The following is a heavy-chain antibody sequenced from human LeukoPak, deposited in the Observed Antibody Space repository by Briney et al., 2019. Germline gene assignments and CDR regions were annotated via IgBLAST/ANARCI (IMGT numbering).Heavy chain of an antibody. J-gene: IGHJ1*01. CDR3: ARVGYDGQWPEEYFQH. CDR1: GGSFSGYY. V-gene: IGHV4-34*01. CDR2: INHSGST. Sequence: SETPSLTCAVYGGSFSGYYWSWIRQPPGKGLEWIGEINHSGSTNYNPSLKSRVTISVDTSKNQFSLKLSSVTAADTAVYYCARVGYDGQWPEEYFQHWGQGTLVTVSS. D-gene: IGHD6-19*01.